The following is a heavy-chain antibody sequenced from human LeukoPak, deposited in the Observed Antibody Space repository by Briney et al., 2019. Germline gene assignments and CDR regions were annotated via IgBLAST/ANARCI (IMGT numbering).Heavy chain of an antibody. D-gene: IGHD6-6*01. V-gene: IGHV4-59*01. J-gene: IGHJ4*02. CDR3: ARWHSSSVYFDY. CDR2: IYYSGST. CDR1: GGSLSSYY. Sequence: PSETLSLTCTVSGGSLSSYYWSWIRQPPGKGLEWIGYIYYSGSTNYNPSLKSRVTISVDTSKNQFSLKLSSVTAADTAVYYCARWHSSSVYFDYWGQGTLVTVSS.